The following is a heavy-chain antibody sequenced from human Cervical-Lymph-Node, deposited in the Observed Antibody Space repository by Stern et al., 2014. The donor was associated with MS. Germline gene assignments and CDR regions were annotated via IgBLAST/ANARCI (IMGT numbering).Heavy chain of an antibody. J-gene: IGHJ4*02. CDR2: IIPKFGTT. D-gene: IGHD3-10*01. CDR3: ATTFR. CDR1: GGIFSSDV. Sequence: QVQLVQSGAEVKKPGSSVKVSCKASGGIFSSDVINWVRQAPGQGLDWMGGIIPKFGTTNYAQKFQDRVKITADESMTTAYMDLSSLRSEDTALYYCATTFRWGQGTLITVSS. V-gene: IGHV1-69*01.